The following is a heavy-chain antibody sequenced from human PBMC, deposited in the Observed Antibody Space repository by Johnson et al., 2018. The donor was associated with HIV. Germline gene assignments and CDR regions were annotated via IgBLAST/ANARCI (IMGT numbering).Heavy chain of an antibody. J-gene: IGHJ3*02. D-gene: IGHD3-3*01. Sequence: QEQLVESGGGVVQPGRSLRLSCAAFGFTFSNYGVHWVRQAPGKGLEWVAVISYDGSNKYYADPVKGRFTISRDNSKNALYLQMHNLTTEDTAVYYCAKGYYDSPFGFDIWGQGTMVIVSS. CDR2: ISYDGSNK. CDR3: AKGYYDSPFGFDI. CDR1: GFTFSNYG. V-gene: IGHV3-30*18.